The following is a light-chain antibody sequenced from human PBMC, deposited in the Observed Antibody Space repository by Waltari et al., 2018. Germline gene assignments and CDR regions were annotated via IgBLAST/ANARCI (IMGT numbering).Light chain of an antibody. CDR2: KVS. CDR3: MQGTHFPLT. Sequence: DVVMTQSPLSLPITSGQPASMTCRSSQSLLHSNGNTYLSWFLQKPGQPPRRLIYKVSNRDSGVPDRFSGSGAGTDFTLKISRVEAEDVGVYYCMQGTHFPLTFGGGTKVEIK. CDR1: QSLLHSNGNTY. V-gene: IGKV2-30*02. J-gene: IGKJ4*01.